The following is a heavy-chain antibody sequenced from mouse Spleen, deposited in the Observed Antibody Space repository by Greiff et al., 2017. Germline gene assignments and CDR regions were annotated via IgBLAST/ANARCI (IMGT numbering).Heavy chain of an antibody. J-gene: IGHJ4*01. CDR1: GFTFTDYY. Sequence: VQLKESGGGLVQPGGSLSLSCAASGFTFTDYYMSWVRQPPGKALEWLGFIRNKANGYTTEYSASVKGRFTISRDNSQSILYLQMNALRAEDSATYYCARFYSNLFYAMDYWGQGTSVTVSS. D-gene: IGHD2-5*01. V-gene: IGHV7-3*01. CDR3: ARFYSNLFYAMDY. CDR2: IRNKANGYTT.